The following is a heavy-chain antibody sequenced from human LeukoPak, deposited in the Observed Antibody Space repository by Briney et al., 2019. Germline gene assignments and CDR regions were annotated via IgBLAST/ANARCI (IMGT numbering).Heavy chain of an antibody. CDR1: GGSISSYY. J-gene: IGHJ5*02. V-gene: IGHV4-4*07. D-gene: IGHD1-1*01. CDR2: IYTSGST. CDR3: ARVGSGSLFLATGFDP. Sequence: SETLSLTCTVSGGSISSYYWSWIRQPAGKGLEWIGRIYTSGSTNYNPSLKSRVTMSVDTSKNQFSLKLSSVTAADTAVYYCARVGSGSLFLATGFDPWGQGTLVTVSS.